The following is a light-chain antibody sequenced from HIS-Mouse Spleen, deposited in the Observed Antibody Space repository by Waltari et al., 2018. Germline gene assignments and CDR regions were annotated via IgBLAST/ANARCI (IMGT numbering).Light chain of an antibody. CDR1: QSVSSN. CDR2: VAS. Sequence: EIVMTQSPATLSVSPGERATLSCRASQSVSSNLAWYQQKPGQAPRLLIYVASTRATGIPARFSGRGSGTDFTRTISSLQSEDFAVYYCQQYNNWPTFGGGTKVEIK. J-gene: IGKJ4*01. V-gene: IGKV3-15*01. CDR3: QQYNNWPT.